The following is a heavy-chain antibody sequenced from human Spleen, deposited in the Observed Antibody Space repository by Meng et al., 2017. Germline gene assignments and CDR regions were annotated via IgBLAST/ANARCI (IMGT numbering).Heavy chain of an antibody. V-gene: IGHV3-48*03. Sequence: GGSLRLSCAASGFTFSNYEMNWVRQAPGKGLEWVSYISGSGSTIYYADSVEGRFTVSRDNAKNSLYLQMNSLRAEDTGIYYCARGPYSSGYYGDYWGQGTLVTVSS. D-gene: IGHD6-19*01. CDR1: GFTFSNYE. CDR3: ARGPYSSGYYGDY. J-gene: IGHJ4*02. CDR2: ISGSGSTI.